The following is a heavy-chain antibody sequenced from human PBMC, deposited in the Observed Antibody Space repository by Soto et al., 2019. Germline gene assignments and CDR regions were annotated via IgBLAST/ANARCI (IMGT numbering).Heavy chain of an antibody. Sequence: QVQLVESGGGVVQPGASLRLSCEASGYDFSSYVMHWVRQAPGKGLEWVGVISYDGNYIYYADSVKGRFTISRDNSKNTLYVRVNSPRPEDTAVYYCAKGILSATIGPYAMDVWGQGTTVTVSS. CDR3: AKGILSATIGPYAMDV. CDR1: GYDFSSYV. D-gene: IGHD3-16*01. V-gene: IGHV3-30*18. J-gene: IGHJ6*02. CDR2: ISYDGNYI.